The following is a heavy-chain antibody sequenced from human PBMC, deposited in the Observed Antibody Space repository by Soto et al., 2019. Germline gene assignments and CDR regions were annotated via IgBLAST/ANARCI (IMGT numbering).Heavy chain of an antibody. V-gene: IGHV4-31*03. CDR3: VRCVDWFDS. Sequence: SQPQSLTSTVVGGTSISGGYCCNWIRKHPGKGLEWIGYIYYSGSTYYNPSLKSRVTISVDTSKNQFSLQLNSVTPEDTAIYYCVRCVDWFDSWGQGTLVTVSS. J-gene: IGHJ5*02. CDR1: GGTSISGGYC. CDR2: IYYSGST. D-gene: IGHD2-21*01.